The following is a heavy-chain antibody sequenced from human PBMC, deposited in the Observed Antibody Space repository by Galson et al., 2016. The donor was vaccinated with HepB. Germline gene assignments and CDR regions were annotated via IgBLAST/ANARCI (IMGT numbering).Heavy chain of an antibody. Sequence: SLRLSCAASGFTFRNYAMTWVRQAPGKGLEWVSVISGSGGSTNYADSVRGRFTISRDNSKNTLLLQMNSLTDEDTAVYYCARENFWKLGQWGQGTLVTVSS. V-gene: IGHV3-23*01. CDR1: GFTFRNYA. CDR3: ARENFWKLGQ. CDR2: ISGSGGST. J-gene: IGHJ4*02. D-gene: IGHD3-3*01.